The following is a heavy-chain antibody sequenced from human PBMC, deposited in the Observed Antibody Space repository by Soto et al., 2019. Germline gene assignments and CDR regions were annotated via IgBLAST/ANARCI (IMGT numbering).Heavy chain of an antibody. D-gene: IGHD2-2*01. J-gene: IGHJ6*02. V-gene: IGHV1-69*13. Sequence: WASVKVSCKASGGTFSSYAISWVRQAPGQGLEWMGGIIPIFGTANYAQKFQGRVTITADESTSTAYMELSSLRSEDTAVYYCARDQGEGYCSSTSCLYYGMDVWGQGTTVIVSS. CDR3: ARDQGEGYCSSTSCLYYGMDV. CDR1: GGTFSSYA. CDR2: IIPIFGTA.